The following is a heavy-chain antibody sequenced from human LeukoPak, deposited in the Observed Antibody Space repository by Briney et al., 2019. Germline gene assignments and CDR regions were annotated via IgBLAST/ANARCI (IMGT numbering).Heavy chain of an antibody. Sequence: SETLSLTCTVSGGSISSGDYYWSWIRQPPGKGLEWIGYTYYSGSTYYNPSLKSRVTISVDTSKNQFSLKLSSVTAADTAVYYCARAQYSESPMPTDYWGQGTLVTVSS. J-gene: IGHJ4*02. V-gene: IGHV4-30-4*08. CDR3: ARAQYSESPMPTDY. CDR1: GGSISSGDYY. CDR2: TYYSGST. D-gene: IGHD1-26*01.